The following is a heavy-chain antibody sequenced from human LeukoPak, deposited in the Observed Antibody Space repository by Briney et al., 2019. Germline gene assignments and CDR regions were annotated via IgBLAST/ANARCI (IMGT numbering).Heavy chain of an antibody. CDR3: ARVLKGRAPFDY. J-gene: IGHJ4*02. CDR2: IYHSGST. Sequence: SSETLSLTCTVSGGSISSYYWSWIRQPPGKGLEWIGSIYHSGSTYYNPSLKSRVTISVDTSKNQFSLKLSSVTAADTAVYYCARVLKGRAPFDYWGQGTLVTVSS. V-gene: IGHV4-38-2*02. CDR1: GGSISSYY.